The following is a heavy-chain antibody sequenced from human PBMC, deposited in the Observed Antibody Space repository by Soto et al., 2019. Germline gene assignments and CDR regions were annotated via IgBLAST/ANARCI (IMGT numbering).Heavy chain of an antibody. CDR1: GGFVTSGSYY. CDR2: MSHSGGT. CDR3: ARVERGTATTVVDAFDI. V-gene: IGHV4-34*01. Sequence: QVQLQQWGAGLLKPSETLSLTCAVYGGFVTSGSYYWSWIRQPPGKGLEWIGEMSHSGGTHFNPSLKSRVPTPVDTSTKLFTLKMSSVPAADTALYYCARVERGTATTVVDAFDIWGPGTMVTVSS. J-gene: IGHJ3*02. D-gene: IGHD1-1*01.